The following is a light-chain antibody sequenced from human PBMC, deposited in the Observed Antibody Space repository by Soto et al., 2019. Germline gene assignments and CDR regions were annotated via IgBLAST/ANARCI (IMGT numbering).Light chain of an antibody. Sequence: QSVLTQPPSASGSPGQSVAISCSGTNSDVGGYNYVSWYQQHPGKAPKLMIYDVNKRPSGVPDRFSGSKSGNTASLTVSGLQAEDEADYYCISYAGSSNLAFGGGTKVTVL. CDR1: NSDVGGYNY. CDR3: ISYAGSSNLA. CDR2: DVN. J-gene: IGLJ2*01. V-gene: IGLV2-8*01.